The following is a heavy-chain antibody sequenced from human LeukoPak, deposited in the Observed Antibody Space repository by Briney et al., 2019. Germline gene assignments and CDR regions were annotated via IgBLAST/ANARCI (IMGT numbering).Heavy chain of an antibody. CDR2: INPNSGGT. CDR1: GYTFTAYY. Sequence: ASVKVSCKASGYTFTAYYMHWVRQAPGQGLEWMGWINPNSGGTNYAQKFQGWVTMTRDTSISTAYMELSRLRSDDTAVYYCARNGRAGTTTSYYYYGMDVWGKGTTVTVSS. V-gene: IGHV1-2*04. D-gene: IGHD1-1*01. CDR3: ARNGRAGTTTSYYYYGMDV. J-gene: IGHJ6*04.